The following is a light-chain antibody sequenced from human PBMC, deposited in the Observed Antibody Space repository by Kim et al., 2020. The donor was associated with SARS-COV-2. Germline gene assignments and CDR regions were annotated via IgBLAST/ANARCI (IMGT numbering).Light chain of an antibody. CDR1: QGISNF. V-gene: IGKV1-27*01. CDR3: QKYNSAPLT. Sequence: GDGVTITCRASQGISNFLAWYQQKAGKNPTLLIYAASTLQSGVPSRFSGSGSETDFTLTISSFQPEDVATYYCQKYNSAPLTFGGGTKLEI. CDR2: AAS. J-gene: IGKJ4*01.